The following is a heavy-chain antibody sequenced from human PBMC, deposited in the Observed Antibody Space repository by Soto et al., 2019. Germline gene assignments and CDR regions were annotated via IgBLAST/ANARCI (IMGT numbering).Heavy chain of an antibody. J-gene: IGHJ6*02. V-gene: IGHV1-46*01. CDR1: GYTFTTYF. CDR2: INPTGGDT. CDR3: ARGSYASNVFIMDV. D-gene: IGHD2-2*01. Sequence: ASVKVSCKASGYTFTTYFVHWVRQAPGQGFEWLGRINPTGGDTVYAQKFQGRVTVTRDTSTSTVYIELGSLTSKDTAVYYYARGSYASNVFIMDVWGQGTAVTVSS.